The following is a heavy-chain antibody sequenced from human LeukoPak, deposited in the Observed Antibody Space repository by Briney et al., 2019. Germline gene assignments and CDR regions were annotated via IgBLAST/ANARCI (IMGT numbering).Heavy chain of an antibody. V-gene: IGHV4-59*08. CDR2: IYYSGST. CDR3: ARSLLGGSYYLFDY. J-gene: IGHJ4*02. Sequence: PSETLSLTCTVSGGSISSYYWSWIRQPPGKGLEWIGYIYYSGSTNYNPSLKSRVTISVDTSKNQFSLKLSSVTAADTAVYYCARSLLGGSYYLFDYWGQGTLVTVPS. CDR1: GGSISSYY. D-gene: IGHD1-26*01.